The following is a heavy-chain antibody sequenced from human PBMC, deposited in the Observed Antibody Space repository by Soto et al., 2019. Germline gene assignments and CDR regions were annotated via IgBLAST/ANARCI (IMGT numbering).Heavy chain of an antibody. CDR2: IYYGGST. D-gene: IGHD3-10*01. V-gene: IGHV4-39*02. J-gene: IGHJ5*02. CDR1: GDPIRTSHDS. Sequence: PSETLSLTCSVFGDPIRTSHDSWGWIRQAPGKGLEWLGSIYYGGSTYYNPSLKGRVTISVDTSKNQVSLRLSTVTAADTAVYYCARGSDEYNSRSFYNGGWFDPWGQGTMVTVYS. CDR3: ARGSDEYNSRSFYNGGWFDP.